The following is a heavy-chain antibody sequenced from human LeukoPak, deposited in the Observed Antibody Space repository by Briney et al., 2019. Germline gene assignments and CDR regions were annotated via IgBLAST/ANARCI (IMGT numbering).Heavy chain of an antibody. CDR2: ISAYNGNT. Sequence: ASVKVSCKASGYTFTSYGISWVRQAPGQGLEWMGWISAYNGNTNYAQKLQGRVTMATDTSTSTAYMELRSLRSDDTAVYYCARDNEGQWLANIDYWGQGTLVTVSS. J-gene: IGHJ4*02. CDR1: GYTFTSYG. CDR3: ARDNEGQWLANIDY. V-gene: IGHV1-18*01. D-gene: IGHD6-19*01.